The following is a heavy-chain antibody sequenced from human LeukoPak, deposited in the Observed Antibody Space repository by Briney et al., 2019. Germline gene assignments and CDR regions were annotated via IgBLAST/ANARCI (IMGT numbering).Heavy chain of an antibody. CDR1: GGSISSDY. CDR3: ASGTVAGTDFDY. Sequence: SETLSLTCTVSGGSISSDYWSWIRQPPGKGLEWIGYINYSGNTNSNPSLKSRVTIPVDTSKNQISLKLSSVTAADTAVYYCASGTVAGTDFDYWGQGTLVTVSS. CDR2: INYSGNT. D-gene: IGHD6-19*01. J-gene: IGHJ4*02. V-gene: IGHV4-59*08.